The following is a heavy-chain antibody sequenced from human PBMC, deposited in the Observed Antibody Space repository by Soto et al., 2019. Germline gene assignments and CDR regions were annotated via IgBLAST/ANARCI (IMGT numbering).Heavy chain of an antibody. CDR2: ISASNGDT. Sequence: ASLNLSCKASGYTFTSHGISWVRQAPGQGPEWMGWISASNGDTNYAQKFQGRLIVTRDTSTSTAYMELSSPRSEDTAVYYCARGITFGGVIARANWFDPWGQGTLVTVSS. V-gene: IGHV1-18*01. CDR1: GYTFTSHG. CDR3: ARGITFGGVIARANWFDP. J-gene: IGHJ5*02. D-gene: IGHD3-16*02.